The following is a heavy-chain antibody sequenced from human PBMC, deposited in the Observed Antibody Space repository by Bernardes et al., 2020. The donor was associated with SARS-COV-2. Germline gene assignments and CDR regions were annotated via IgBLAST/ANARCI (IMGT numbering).Heavy chain of an antibody. CDR2: INQDGSET. V-gene: IGHV3-7*01. J-gene: IGHJ4*02. CDR3: ARIYSTSSFDFDY. D-gene: IGHD6-6*01. CDR1: GFTFSTFW. Sequence: LRLSCAASGFTFSTFWMTWVRQAPGKGLEWVANINQDGSETFYVDSVKGRFTISRDNAKNSLFMEMNTLRDEDTAVYYCARIYSTSSFDFDYWGQGTLVTVSS.